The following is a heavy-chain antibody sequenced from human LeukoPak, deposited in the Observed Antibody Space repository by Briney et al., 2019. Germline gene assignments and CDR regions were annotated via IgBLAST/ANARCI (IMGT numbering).Heavy chain of an antibody. CDR2: IYSGGST. CDR3: ARSSLIAAGGYYYYYGMDV. J-gene: IGHJ6*02. Sequence: GGSLRLSCAASGFTVSSNYMSWVRQAPGKGLEWVSVIYSGGSTYYADSVKGRFTISRDNSENTLYLQMNSLRAEDTAVYYCARSSLIAAGGYYYYYGMDVWGQGTTVTVSS. V-gene: IGHV3-53*01. CDR1: GFTVSSNY. D-gene: IGHD6-13*01.